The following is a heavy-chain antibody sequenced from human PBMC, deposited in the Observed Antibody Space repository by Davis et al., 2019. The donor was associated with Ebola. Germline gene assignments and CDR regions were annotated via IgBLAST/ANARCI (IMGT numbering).Heavy chain of an antibody. D-gene: IGHD3-3*01. CDR1: GYTFTSYY. CDR2: INPSGGST. CDR3: ASNFWSGYLHPYYYYGMDV. Sequence: ASVKVSCKASGYTFTSYYMHWVRQAPGQGLEWMGIINPSGGSTSYAQKFQGRVTMTRDTSTSTVYMELSSLRSEDTAVYYCASNFWSGYLHPYYYYGMDVWGQGTTVTVSS. V-gene: IGHV1-46*01. J-gene: IGHJ6*02.